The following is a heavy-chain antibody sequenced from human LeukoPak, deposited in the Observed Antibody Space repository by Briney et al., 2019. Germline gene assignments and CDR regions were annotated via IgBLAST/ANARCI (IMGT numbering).Heavy chain of an antibody. J-gene: IGHJ4*02. V-gene: IGHV4-39*01. D-gene: IGHD6-19*01. CDR3: ARHGSSGWYVDY. Sequence: PSETLSLTCTVSGGSISSSSYYWGWIRQPPGKGLEWIGSIYYSGSTYYNPSLKSRVTISVDTSKNQFSLKLSSVTAAHTAVYYCARHGSSGWYVDYWGQGTLVTVSS. CDR1: GGSISSSSYY. CDR2: IYYSGST.